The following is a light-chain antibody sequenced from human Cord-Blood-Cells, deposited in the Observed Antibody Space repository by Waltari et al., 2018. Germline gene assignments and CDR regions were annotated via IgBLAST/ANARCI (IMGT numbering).Light chain of an antibody. CDR3: QQYGSSPFT. Sequence: IVLTQSPGTLSLSPGDRATLSCRASQSVSSSYLAWYQQKPGQAPRLLIYGASSRTTGIPDRFSGSGSGTDFTLTIIRLEPEDFAVYYCQQYGSSPFTFGPGTKVDIK. CDR2: GAS. V-gene: IGKV3-20*01. J-gene: IGKJ3*01. CDR1: QSVSSSY.